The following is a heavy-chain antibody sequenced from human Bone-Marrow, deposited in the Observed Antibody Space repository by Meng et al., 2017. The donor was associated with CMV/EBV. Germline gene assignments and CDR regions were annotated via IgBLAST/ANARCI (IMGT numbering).Heavy chain of an antibody. Sequence: SETLSRTCTVSGGSISSGGYYWSWIRQHPGKGLEWIGYIYYSGSTYYNPSLKSRVTISVDTSKNQFSLKLSSVTAADTAVYYCARVLNYYDSSVYFDYWGQGTLVTVSS. CDR3: ARVLNYYDSSVYFDY. V-gene: IGHV4-31*03. D-gene: IGHD3-22*01. CDR1: GGSISSGGYY. J-gene: IGHJ4*02. CDR2: IYYSGST.